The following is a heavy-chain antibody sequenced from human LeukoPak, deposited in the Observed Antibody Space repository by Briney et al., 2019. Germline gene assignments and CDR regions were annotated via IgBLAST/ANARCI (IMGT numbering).Heavy chain of an antibody. Sequence: GGSLRLSCTASGFAFDEHGMSWVRQVPGKGLEWVSGINWSGGSTDYADPLRGRFTISRDNAKNSLYLQMDSLRAEDTAFYYCARAPITSPFYFDYWGQGTLVTVSS. CDR3: ARAPITSPFYFDY. D-gene: IGHD2-2*01. J-gene: IGHJ4*02. V-gene: IGHV3-20*04. CDR1: GFAFDEHG. CDR2: INWSGGST.